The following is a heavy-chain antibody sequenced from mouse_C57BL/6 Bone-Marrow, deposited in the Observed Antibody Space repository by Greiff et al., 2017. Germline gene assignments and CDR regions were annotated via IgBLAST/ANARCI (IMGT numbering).Heavy chain of an antibody. CDR1: DSAVFPIAY. D-gene: IGHD1-1*02. J-gene: IGHJ4*01. V-gene: IGHV15-2*01. Sequence: VQLQQSGSELMSPGSSVKLSCKDSDSAVFPIAYMSCVRQKPGHGFEWFGGILPSIGRTIHGEKFEDKATLDAETLPNSAYLVLNSLTSEASAIDYCAGGNKDGRGVDYWGQGTSVTVSS. CDR2: ILPSIGRT. CDR3: AGGNKDGRGVDY.